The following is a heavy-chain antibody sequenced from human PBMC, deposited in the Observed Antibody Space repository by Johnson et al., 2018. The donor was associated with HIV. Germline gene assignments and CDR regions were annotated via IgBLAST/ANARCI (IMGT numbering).Heavy chain of an antibody. J-gene: IGHJ3*02. D-gene: IGHD3-10*01. CDR3: AREKPRLVQGVLDAFDI. V-gene: IGHV3-33*08. Sequence: QVQLVESGGGLVQPGGSLRLSCAASGFTLSSYGMHWVRQAPGKGLEWVAVIRYDGSNKYYVDSVKGRFTISRDNAKKSLFLLMNSLRAEDTAVYYCAREKPRLVQGVLDAFDIWGQGTMVTVSS. CDR2: IRYDGSNK. CDR1: GFTLSSYG.